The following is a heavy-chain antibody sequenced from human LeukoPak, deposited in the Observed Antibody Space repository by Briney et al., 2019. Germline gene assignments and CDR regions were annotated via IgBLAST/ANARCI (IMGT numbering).Heavy chain of an antibody. Sequence: GGSLRLSCAASGFTFSGHGMNWVRQAPGKGLEWVSGITGSGATTYYADSVKGRFTISRDNSKNTLYLQMNSLRAEGTAVYYCAKDVAFYYDSSGYDYWGQGTLVTVSS. J-gene: IGHJ4*02. V-gene: IGHV3-23*01. CDR2: ITGSGATT. D-gene: IGHD3-22*01. CDR1: GFTFSGHG. CDR3: AKDVAFYYDSSGYDY.